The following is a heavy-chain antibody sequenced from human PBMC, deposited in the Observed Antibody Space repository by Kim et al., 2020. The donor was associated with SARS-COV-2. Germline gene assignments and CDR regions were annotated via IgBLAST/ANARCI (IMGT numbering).Heavy chain of an antibody. CDR2: INHSGST. CDR1: GGSFSGYY. J-gene: IGHJ4*02. CDR3: AYDCSSTSCHDFDY. Sequence: SETLSLTCAVYGGSFSGYYWSWIRQPPGKGLEWIGEINHSGSTNYNPSLKSRVTISVDTSKNQFSLKLSSVTAADTAVYYCAYDCSSTSCHDFDYWGQGTLVTVSS. D-gene: IGHD2-2*01. V-gene: IGHV4-34*01.